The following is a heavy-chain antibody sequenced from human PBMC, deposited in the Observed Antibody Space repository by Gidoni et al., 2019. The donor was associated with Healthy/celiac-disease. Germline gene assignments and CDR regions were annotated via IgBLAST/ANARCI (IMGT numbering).Heavy chain of an antibody. CDR3: ARDRVDDILTGYYVGGMDV. V-gene: IGHV4-59*01. Sequence: QVQLQESGPGLVKPSETLSLTCTVSGGSISSYYWSWIRQPPGKGLEWIGYIYYSGSTNDNPSLKSRVTISVDTAKNQFSLKLSSVTAADTAVYYCARDRVDDILTGYYVGGMDVWGQGTTVTVSS. CDR1: GGSISSYY. D-gene: IGHD3-9*01. J-gene: IGHJ6*02. CDR2: IYYSGST.